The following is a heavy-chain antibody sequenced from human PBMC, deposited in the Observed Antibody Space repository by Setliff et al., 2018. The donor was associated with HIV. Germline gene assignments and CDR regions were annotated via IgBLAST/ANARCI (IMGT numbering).Heavy chain of an antibody. V-gene: IGHV3-7*03. J-gene: IGHJ5*01. CDR1: GFTFSDFW. Sequence: GGSLRLSCAASGFTFSDFWMYWVRPAPGKGLEWVANISPEGNKKYYVGSVKGRFTFSRDNAKSSLFLQMSGLRPEDAAVYYCARGVNLWFGELLPVWLDPWGQGTLVTVSS. CDR2: ISPEGNKK. CDR3: ARGVNLWFGELLPVWLDP. D-gene: IGHD3-10*01.